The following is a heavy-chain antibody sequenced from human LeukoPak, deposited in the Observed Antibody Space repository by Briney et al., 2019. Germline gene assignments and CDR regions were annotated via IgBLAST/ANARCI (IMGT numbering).Heavy chain of an antibody. CDR2: ISGDGGST. V-gene: IGHV3-43*02. J-gene: IGHJ4*02. Sequence: PGGSLRLSCAASGFTFDDYAMHWVRQAPGKGLEWVSLISGDGGSTYYADSVKGRFTISRDNSKNSLYLQMNSLRTEDTASYYCATRGYSYALDYWGQGTLVTVSS. CDR3: ATRGYSYALDY. D-gene: IGHD5-18*01. CDR1: GFTFDDYA.